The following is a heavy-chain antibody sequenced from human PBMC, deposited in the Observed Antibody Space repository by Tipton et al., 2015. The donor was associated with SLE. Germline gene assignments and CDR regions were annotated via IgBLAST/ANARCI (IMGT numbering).Heavy chain of an antibody. CDR2: IWNDGSNK. CDR1: AFTFSSYG. V-gene: IGHV3-30*18. J-gene: IGHJ6*02. CDR3: AKDPLVQGEIVYYYYGMDV. Sequence: RSLRLSCAASAFTFSSYGMHWVRQAPGKGLEWVEVIWNDGSNKYYADSVRGRFTISRDNSKKMLYLQMNSLKPEDTAVYYCAKDPLVQGEIVYYYYGMDVWGQVTTVTVSS. D-gene: IGHD3-10*01.